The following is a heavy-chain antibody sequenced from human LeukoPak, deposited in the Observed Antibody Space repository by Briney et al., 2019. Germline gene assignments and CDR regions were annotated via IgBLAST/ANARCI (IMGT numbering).Heavy chain of an antibody. CDR2: IIPIFGTA. CDR3: ASSNPYCSSTSCYITPYFDY. J-gene: IGHJ4*02. V-gene: IGHV1-69*01. Sequence: PAASVKVSCKASGGTFSGYAISWVRQAPGQGLEWMGGIIPIFGTANYAQKFQGRVTITADESTSTAYMELSSLRSEDTAVYYCASSNPYCSSTSCYITPYFDYWGQGTLVTDSS. D-gene: IGHD2-2*02. CDR1: GGTFSGYA.